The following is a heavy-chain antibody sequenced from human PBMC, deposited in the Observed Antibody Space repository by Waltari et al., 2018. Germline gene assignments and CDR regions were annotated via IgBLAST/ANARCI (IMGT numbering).Heavy chain of an antibody. V-gene: IGHV1-2*06. J-gene: IGHJ4*02. CDR1: GYTFTGYY. Sequence: QVQLVQSGAEVKKPGASVKVSCKASGYTFTGYYMHWVRQAPGHGLEWMGRINPNRGYTNYAQKFQSRVTMTRDTSISTAYMELSRLRSDDTAVYYCARVGVWSSSWLDYWGQGTLVTVSS. D-gene: IGHD6-13*01. CDR3: ARVGVWSSSWLDY. CDR2: INPNRGYT.